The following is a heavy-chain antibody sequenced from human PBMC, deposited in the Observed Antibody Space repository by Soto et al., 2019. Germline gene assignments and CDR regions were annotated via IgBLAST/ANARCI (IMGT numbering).Heavy chain of an antibody. CDR3: ARGSEDSSGYYFDY. D-gene: IGHD3-22*01. Sequence: SETLSLTCAVYGGSFSGYYWSWIRQPPGKGLEWIGEINHSGSTNYNPSLKSRVTISVDTSKNQFSLKLSSVTAADTAVYYCARGSEDSSGYYFDYYGQGPLVPVS. CDR2: INHSGST. CDR1: GGSFSGYY. J-gene: IGHJ4*02. V-gene: IGHV4-34*01.